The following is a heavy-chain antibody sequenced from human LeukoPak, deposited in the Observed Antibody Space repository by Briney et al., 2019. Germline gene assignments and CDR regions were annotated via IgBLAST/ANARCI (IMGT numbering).Heavy chain of an antibody. D-gene: IGHD1-26*01. CDR1: RGTFSSHT. V-gene: IGHV1-69*13. J-gene: IGHJ4*02. Sequence: ASVKVSCKASRGTFSSHTVNWVRQAPGQGLEWMGGIIPIFGTAYYAQNFQGRVTITADESTNLVYMELSSLRSEDTAVYYCARDRGSAGEIDYWGQGTLVTVSS. CDR3: ARDRGSAGEIDY. CDR2: IIPIFGTA.